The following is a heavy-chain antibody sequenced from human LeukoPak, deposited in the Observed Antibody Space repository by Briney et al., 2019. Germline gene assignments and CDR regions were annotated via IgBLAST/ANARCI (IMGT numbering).Heavy chain of an antibody. CDR2: ISSSGSTI. CDR3: ARVGYDSSGYSIDY. CDR1: GFTFSSYE. V-gene: IGHV3-48*03. Sequence: GGSLRLSCAASGFTFSSYEMNWVRQAPGKGLEWVSYISSSGSTIYYADSVKGRFTISRDNAKNSLYLQMNSLRGEDTAVYYCARVGYDSSGYSIDYWGQGTLVTVSS. J-gene: IGHJ4*02. D-gene: IGHD3-22*01.